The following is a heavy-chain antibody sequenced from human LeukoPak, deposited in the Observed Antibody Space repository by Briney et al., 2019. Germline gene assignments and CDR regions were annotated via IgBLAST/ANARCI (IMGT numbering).Heavy chain of an antibody. CDR3: ARSARRGTLVPAALFDTRYYFYYYMDV. D-gene: IGHD2-2*01. V-gene: IGHV3-20*04. CDR1: GFTFDDYA. J-gene: IGHJ6*03. CDR2: INWSGGST. Sequence: GGFLRLSCAASGFTFDDYAMSSVRHAPGKGLEWVSGINWSGGSTGYADSVKGRFTVSRDNAKNSLYLQMNSLRAEDTALYYCARSARRGTLVPAALFDTRYYFYYYMDVWGKGTTVTVSS.